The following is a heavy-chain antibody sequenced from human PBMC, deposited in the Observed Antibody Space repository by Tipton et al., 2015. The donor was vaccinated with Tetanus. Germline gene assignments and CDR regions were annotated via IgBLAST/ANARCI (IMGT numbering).Heavy chain of an antibody. Sequence: QVQLVQSGAEVKKPGSSVKVSCKASGGTFSSYAISWVRQAPGQGLEWMGGIIPIFGTANYAQKFQGRVTITADKSTSTAYMELSSLRSEGAAVYYCARDGRGYSYGECYFYYGMDVWGQGTAVTVSS. CDR3: ARDGRGYSYGECYFYYGMDV. D-gene: IGHD5-18*01. V-gene: IGHV1-69*06. CDR2: IIPIFGTA. J-gene: IGHJ6*02. CDR1: GGTFSSYA.